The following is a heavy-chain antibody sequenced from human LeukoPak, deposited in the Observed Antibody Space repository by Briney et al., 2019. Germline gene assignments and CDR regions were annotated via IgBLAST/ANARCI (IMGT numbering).Heavy chain of an antibody. CDR1: GFTFGDYA. J-gene: IGHJ4*02. Sequence: PGGSLRLSCTASGFTFGDYAMSWFRQAPGKGLEWVGFIRSKAYGGTTEYAASVKGRFTISRDDSKSIAYLQMNSLKTEDTAVYYCTRDRSPYTIFGVVPIDCWGQGTLVTVSS. V-gene: IGHV3-49*03. CDR2: IRSKAYGGTT. CDR3: TRDRSPYTIFGVVPIDC. D-gene: IGHD3-3*01.